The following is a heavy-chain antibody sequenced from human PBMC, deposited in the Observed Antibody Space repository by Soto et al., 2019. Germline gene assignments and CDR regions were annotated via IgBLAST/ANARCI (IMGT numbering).Heavy chain of an antibody. V-gene: IGHV1-8*01. CDR2: MDPKSGNT. J-gene: IGHJ4*02. CDR3: ARGRGWRDY. D-gene: IGHD2-15*01. CDR1: RYTFTNYD. Sequence: QVPLVQSGAAVKTHGASVNVSCKASRYTFTNYDINWVRQAPGQGLEWMGWMDPKSGNTDYAQKVQGRVTITRNTSISTAYLEVSSLSSEDTAVYFCARGRGWRDYFGQGTLVTVSS.